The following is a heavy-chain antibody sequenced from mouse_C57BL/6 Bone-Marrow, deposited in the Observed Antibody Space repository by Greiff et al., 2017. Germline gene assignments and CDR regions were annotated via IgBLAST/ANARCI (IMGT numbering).Heavy chain of an antibody. D-gene: IGHD1-1*01. CDR2: IYWDDDK. V-gene: IGHV8-12*01. J-gene: IGHJ1*03. CDR1: GFSLSTSGMG. CDR3: ARMYYGSSYWYFDV. Sequence: QVTLKVSGPGILQFSQTLSLTCSFSGFSLSTSGMGVSWIRQPSGKGLEWLAHIYWDDDKRYNPSLKSRLTISKDTSRNQVFLKITSVDTADTATYYCARMYYGSSYWYFDVWGTGTTVTVSS.